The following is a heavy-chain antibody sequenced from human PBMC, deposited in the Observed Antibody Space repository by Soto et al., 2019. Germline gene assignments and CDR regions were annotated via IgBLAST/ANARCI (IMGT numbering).Heavy chain of an antibody. Sequence: EVQLVESGGGLVQPGGSLRLSCAASGFTFSSYEMNWVRQAPGKGLEWISYISSSGSTIYYADSVKGRFPISRDNAKNSLYLQMNSLRAEDTAVYYCARRYCSSTSCLIDYWGQGTLVTVSS. CDR1: GFTFSSYE. J-gene: IGHJ4*02. CDR2: ISSSGSTI. V-gene: IGHV3-48*03. D-gene: IGHD2-2*01. CDR3: ARRYCSSTSCLIDY.